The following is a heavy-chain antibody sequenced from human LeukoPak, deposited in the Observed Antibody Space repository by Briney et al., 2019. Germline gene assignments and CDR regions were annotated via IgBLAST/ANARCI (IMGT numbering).Heavy chain of an antibody. CDR3: ARDLTGTYFDC. V-gene: IGHV3-48*04. Sequence: GGSLRLSCVASGFTFSSYSMNWVRQAPGKGLEWVSYISSSGSTIYYADSVKGRFTTSRDNAKDTLFLQMNSPRAEDTAVYYRARDLTGTYFDCWGRGTLVTVSS. J-gene: IGHJ4*02. D-gene: IGHD1-20*01. CDR1: GFTFSSYS. CDR2: ISSSGSTI.